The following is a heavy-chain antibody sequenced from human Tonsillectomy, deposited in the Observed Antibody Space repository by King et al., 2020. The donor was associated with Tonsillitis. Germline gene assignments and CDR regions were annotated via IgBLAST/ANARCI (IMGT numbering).Heavy chain of an antibody. CDR2: ITSSGNAI. J-gene: IGHJ4*02. CDR1: GFIFSTYE. V-gene: IGHV3-48*03. CDR3: ARTPGYSYVDY. D-gene: IGHD5-12*01. Sequence: VQLVESGGGLVQPGGSLRLSCAASGFIFSTYEMIWVRQAPGKGLEWVSYITSSGNAIYYADSVKGRFTISRDNAKNSLYLQMNSLRPEDTAVYYCARTPGYSYVDYWGQGTLVTVSS.